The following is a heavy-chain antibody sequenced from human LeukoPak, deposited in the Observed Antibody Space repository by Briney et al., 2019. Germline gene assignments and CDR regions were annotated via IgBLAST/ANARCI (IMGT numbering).Heavy chain of an antibody. CDR3: ARDLMGIAYRGAFYY. V-gene: IGHV3-7*01. CDR1: GFTFSSRDW. CDR2: IKQDGSEK. J-gene: IGHJ4*02. Sequence: GGSLRLSCVASGFTFSSRDWMTWVRQAPGKGLEWVANIKQDGSEKNYVDSVKGRFTISRDNAKNSVDLQMNSLRVEDTAVYYCARDLMGIAYRGAFYYWGQGTLVTVSS. D-gene: IGHD6-13*01.